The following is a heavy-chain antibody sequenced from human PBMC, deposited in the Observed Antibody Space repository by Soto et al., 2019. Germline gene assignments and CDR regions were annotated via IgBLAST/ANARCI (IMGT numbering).Heavy chain of an antibody. CDR1: GGSVYDFY. D-gene: IGHD3-10*02. CDR2: IYNNGRT. J-gene: IGHJ4*02. V-gene: IGHV4-59*02. CDR3: ARGHGIYVRFDH. Sequence: QVHLQESGPGRVKPSETLSLTCSVSGGSVYDFYWNWLRQTPGKGLEWIGNIYNNGRTNYNPSLKNRVSISIDRSKIQFSLHLSSVTTADTAMYFCARGHGIYVRFDHRGQGTLVSVSS.